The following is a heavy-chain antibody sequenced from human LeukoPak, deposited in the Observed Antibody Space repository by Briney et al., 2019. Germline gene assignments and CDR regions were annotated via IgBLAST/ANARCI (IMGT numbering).Heavy chain of an antibody. CDR3: ARSSASTSWFDP. J-gene: IGHJ5*02. CDR2: IYSSGYT. D-gene: IGHD2-2*01. Sequence: SETLSHTCTVSGGSISGYYWSWIRQPAGRGLEWVGRIYSSGYTNYNPSLKSRVTMSVDTSKNQFSLKLISVTAADTAVYYCARSSASTSWFDPWGQGTLVSVSS. V-gene: IGHV4-4*07. CDR1: GGSISGYY.